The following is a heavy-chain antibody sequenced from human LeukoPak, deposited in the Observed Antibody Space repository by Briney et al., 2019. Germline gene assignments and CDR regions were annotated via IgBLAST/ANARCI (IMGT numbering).Heavy chain of an antibody. CDR1: GGTFRNTA. CDR3: ARDPTGSSWPDAFDI. J-gene: IGHJ3*02. CDR2: IIPIFGTA. D-gene: IGHD6-13*01. Sequence: SVKVSCKASGGTFRNTAISWVRQAPGQGLEWMGGIIPIFGTANYAQKFQGRVTITADESTNTAYMELSSLRSEDTAVYYCARDPTGSSWPDAFDIWGQGTMVTVSS. V-gene: IGHV1-69*13.